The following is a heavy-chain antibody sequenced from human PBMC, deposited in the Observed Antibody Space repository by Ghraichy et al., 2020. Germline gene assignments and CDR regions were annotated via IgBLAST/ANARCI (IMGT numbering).Heavy chain of an antibody. CDR1: GGSISSYY. V-gene: IGHV4-59*01. D-gene: IGHD6-13*01. J-gene: IGHJ4*02. CDR2: IYYSGST. CDR3: ASRIAAAGTPLDY. Sequence: SETLSLTCTVSGGSISSYYWSWIRQPPGKGLEWIGYIYYSGSTNYNPSLKSRVTISVDTSKNQFSLQLSSVTAADTAVYYCASRIAAAGTPLDYWGQGTLVTVSS.